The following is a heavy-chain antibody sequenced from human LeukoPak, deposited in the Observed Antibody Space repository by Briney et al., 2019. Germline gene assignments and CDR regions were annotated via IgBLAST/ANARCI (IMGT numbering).Heavy chain of an antibody. D-gene: IGHD4-11*01. CDR2: SSSSGSTI. CDR3: ARVPTTYGMDV. V-gene: IGHV3-48*01. CDR1: GFTFSSYS. Sequence: GGSLRLSCAASGFTFSSYSMNWVRQGPGKGLEWVSYSSSSGSTISYADSVQGRFTISRDNAKTSLYLQMNRLRAEDTAVYYCARVPTTYGMDVWGQGTTVAVSS. J-gene: IGHJ6*02.